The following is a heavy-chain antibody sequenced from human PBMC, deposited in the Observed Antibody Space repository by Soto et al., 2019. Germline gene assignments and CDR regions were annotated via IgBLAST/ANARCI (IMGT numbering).Heavy chain of an antibody. V-gene: IGHV4-39*02. Sequence: SETLSLTCTVSGGSISSSSYYWGWIRQPPGKGLEWIGSIYYSGSTYYNPSLKSRVTISVDTSKNQFSLKLSSVTAADTAVYYCAREYDSSGYYSPYYYGMDVWGQGTTVTVSS. CDR1: GGSISSSSYY. CDR3: AREYDSSGYYSPYYYGMDV. J-gene: IGHJ6*02. CDR2: IYYSGST. D-gene: IGHD3-22*01.